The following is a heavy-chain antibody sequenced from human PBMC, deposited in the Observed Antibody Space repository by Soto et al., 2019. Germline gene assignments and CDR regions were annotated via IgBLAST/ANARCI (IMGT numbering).Heavy chain of an antibody. D-gene: IGHD5-18*01. CDR3: ARDRAYTSGYDY. Sequence: QVQLVQSGSELKEPGASVKVSCMASGYTFTTYGMYWVRQAPGHGLEGMGWNNTETGNPTYAKGFTGRYVFSLDTSVSTAYLQIRSLKAADTAVYYCARDRAYTSGYDYWGQGTLVTVSS. CDR1: GYTFTTYG. V-gene: IGHV7-4-1*01. CDR2: NNTETGNP. J-gene: IGHJ4*02.